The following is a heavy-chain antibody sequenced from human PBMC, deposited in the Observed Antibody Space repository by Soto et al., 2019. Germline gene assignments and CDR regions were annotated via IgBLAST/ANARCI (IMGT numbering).Heavy chain of an antibody. D-gene: IGHD1-26*01. CDR3: ARKLSGAVQGWAYGMDV. Sequence: EVHLVERGGGLMQPGGSLRLSCAASGFTVSTYNMIWVRQAPVKVLEWVSVTYSGGSTQYADSVKGRFTVSRDNSKNTLYLQMSSLRDEDTAVYYCARKLSGAVQGWAYGMDVWGRGTTVTVSS. CDR2: TYSGGST. J-gene: IGHJ6*02. CDR1: GFTVSTYN. V-gene: IGHV3-53*02.